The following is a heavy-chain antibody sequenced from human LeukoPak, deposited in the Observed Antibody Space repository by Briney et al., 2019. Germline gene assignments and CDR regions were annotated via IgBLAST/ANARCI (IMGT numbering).Heavy chain of an antibody. D-gene: IGHD1-1*01. V-gene: IGHV4-34*01. Sequence: SETLSLTCAVYGGSFNGYYWSWIRQPPGKGLKWIGEINHSGRTNYNPSLKTRVTMSVDTSKNQFSLKLNSVTAADTAVYFCARRTYSAAYWKHFDYWGQGTLVTVSS. CDR1: GGSFNGYY. J-gene: IGHJ4*02. CDR3: ARRTYSAAYWKHFDY. CDR2: INHSGRT.